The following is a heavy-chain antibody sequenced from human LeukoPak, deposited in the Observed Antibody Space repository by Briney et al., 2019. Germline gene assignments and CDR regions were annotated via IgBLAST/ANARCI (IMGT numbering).Heavy chain of an antibody. D-gene: IGHD5-24*01. CDR2: VSSSGANT. J-gene: IGHJ3*02. CDR3: ARDRRRDGYNSDAFDI. CDR1: GFSFNSAA. V-gene: IGHV3-23*01. Sequence: GGSLRLSCAASGFSFNSAAMTWVRQAPGKGLEWVSLVSSSGANTYYADSVKGRFTISRDNSKNTVYLQMNSLRAEDTAVYYCARDRRRDGYNSDAFDIWGQGTMVTVSS.